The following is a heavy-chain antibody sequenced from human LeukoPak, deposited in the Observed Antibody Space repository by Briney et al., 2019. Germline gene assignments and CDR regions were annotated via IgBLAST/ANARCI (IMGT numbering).Heavy chain of an antibody. J-gene: IGHJ4*02. V-gene: IGHV1-2*02. CDR2: INPNSGGT. CDR1: GYTFTVYY. Sequence: ASVKVSCKAFGYTFTVYYMHWVRQVPGQGLEWMGWINPNSGGTNYAQRFQGRVTMTRDTSISTAYMELSRLRFDDTAVYYCARVAVAGTPGYWGQGTLVTVSS. CDR3: ARVAVAGTPGY. D-gene: IGHD6-19*01.